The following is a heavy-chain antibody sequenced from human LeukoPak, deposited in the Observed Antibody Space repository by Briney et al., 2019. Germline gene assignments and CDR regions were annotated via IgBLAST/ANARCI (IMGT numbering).Heavy chain of an antibody. CDR2: IRYDGSNE. Sequence: GRSLRLSCAASGFTFSSYDMHWVRQAPGKGPEWVAIIRYDGSNENYADSVKGRFTISRDNSKKTLYLQNNSLKAEGTALYYCARSRQNLDYWGQGTLVTVSS. CDR1: GFTFSSYD. V-gene: IGHV3-33*01. CDR3: ARSRQNLDY. J-gene: IGHJ4*02.